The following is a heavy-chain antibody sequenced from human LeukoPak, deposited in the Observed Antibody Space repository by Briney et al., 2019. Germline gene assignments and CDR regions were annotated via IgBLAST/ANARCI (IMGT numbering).Heavy chain of an antibody. V-gene: IGHV3-7*01. Sequence: GGSLRLSCAASGFTFSNYWMIWVRQAPGKGLEWVANMKQDGSLKYYVDSVKGRFTISRDNAKNSLYLQVNSLRAEDTAVYYCARSRDMITFGGVIVIPGAYFDYWGQGTLVTVSS. D-gene: IGHD3-16*02. CDR3: ARSRDMITFGGVIVIPGAYFDY. CDR1: GFTFSNYW. CDR2: MKQDGSLK. J-gene: IGHJ4*02.